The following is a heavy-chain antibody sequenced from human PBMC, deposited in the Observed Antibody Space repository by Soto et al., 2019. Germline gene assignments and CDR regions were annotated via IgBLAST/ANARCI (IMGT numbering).Heavy chain of an antibody. CDR3: ARDKGYDDSSTYGMDV. V-gene: IGHV3-30-3*01. D-gene: IGHD3-22*01. Sequence: GGSLRLSCAASGFTFSSYAMHWVRQAPGKGLEWVAVISYDGSNKYYADSVKGRFTISRDNSKNTLYLQMNSLRAEDTAVYYCARDKGYDDSSTYGMDVWGQGTTVTVSS. CDR1: GFTFSSYA. CDR2: ISYDGSNK. J-gene: IGHJ6*02.